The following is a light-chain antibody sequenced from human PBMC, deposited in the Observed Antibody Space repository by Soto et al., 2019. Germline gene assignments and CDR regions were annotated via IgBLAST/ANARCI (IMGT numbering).Light chain of an antibody. J-gene: IGKJ3*01. V-gene: IGKV3-20*01. CDR1: QSVNSNY. Sequence: EIVLMQSPGTLSLSPGEGATLSCRASQSVNSNYLAWYQQKPRQAPTVLIFDTSRRATGVPDRFSGSGSGTDFTLTISRLEPDDFAVYYCQQYGSSQFTFGPGTKVNIK. CDR3: QQYGSSQFT. CDR2: DTS.